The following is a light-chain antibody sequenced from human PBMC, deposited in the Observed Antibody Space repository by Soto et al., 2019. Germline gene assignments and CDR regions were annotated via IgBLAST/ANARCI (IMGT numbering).Light chain of an antibody. V-gene: IGKV3-11*01. Sequence: EIVLTQSPATLSLSPGERATLSCRASQSVSSYLAWYQQKPGQAPRLLIYDASNRATGIPARFSGSGSGTDFTLTISSLEPEDFAVYFCQHRSNWPLTFGGGTKVEIK. CDR1: QSVSSY. CDR2: DAS. J-gene: IGKJ4*01. CDR3: QHRSNWPLT.